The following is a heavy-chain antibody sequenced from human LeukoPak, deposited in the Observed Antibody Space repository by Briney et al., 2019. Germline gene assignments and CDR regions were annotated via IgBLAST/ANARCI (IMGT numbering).Heavy chain of an antibody. CDR2: LYSDGST. CDR1: GFTVRANY. D-gene: IGHD6-19*01. V-gene: IGHV3-66*01. CDR3: VRMGIAVAGDY. Sequence: GGSLRLSCGVSGFTVRANYMSWVRQAPGKGLEWVSLLYSDGSTHYADSVKGRFTISRGNSKNTLYLQMSSLGVEDTAVYYCVRMGIAVAGDYWGQGTLVTVSS. J-gene: IGHJ4*02.